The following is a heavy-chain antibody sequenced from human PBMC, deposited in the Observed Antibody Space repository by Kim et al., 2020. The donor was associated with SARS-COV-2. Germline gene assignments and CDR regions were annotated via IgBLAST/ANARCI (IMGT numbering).Heavy chain of an antibody. V-gene: IGHV3-73*01. Sequence: GGSLRLSCAASGFTFSGSAMHWVRQASGKGLEWVGRIRGKANNYATAYAASVKGRFTISRDDSKNTAYLQMNSLKTEDTAVYYCTRLSEYYYDTTGYYILFDYWGQGTLVTVSS. CDR1: GFTFSGSA. J-gene: IGHJ4*02. CDR3: TRLSEYYYDTTGYYILFDY. CDR2: IRGKANNYAT. D-gene: IGHD3-22*01.